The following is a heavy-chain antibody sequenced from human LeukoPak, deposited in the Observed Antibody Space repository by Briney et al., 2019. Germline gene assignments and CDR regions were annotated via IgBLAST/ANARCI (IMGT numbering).Heavy chain of an antibody. CDR1: GSTFSSYS. CDR2: ISSSSSYI. J-gene: IGHJ4*02. Sequence: GGSLRLSCAASGSTFSSYSMNWVRQAPGKGLEWVSSISSSSSYIYYADSVKGRFTISGDNAKNSLYLQMNSLRAEDTAVYYCARATRGYSYGCDYWGQGTLVTVSS. V-gene: IGHV3-21*01. D-gene: IGHD5-18*01. CDR3: ARATRGYSYGCDY.